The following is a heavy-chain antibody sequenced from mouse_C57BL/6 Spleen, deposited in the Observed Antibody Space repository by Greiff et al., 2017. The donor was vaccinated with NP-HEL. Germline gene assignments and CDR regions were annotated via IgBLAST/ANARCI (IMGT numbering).Heavy chain of an antibody. CDR3: ARGLRSYWYFDV. D-gene: IGHD1-1*01. Sequence: VKLQESGAELVRPGTSVKVSCKASGYAFTNYLIEWVKQRPGQGLEWIGVINPGRGGTNYNEKFKGKATLTADKSSSTAYMQLSSLTSEDSAVYFCARGLRSYWYFDVWGTGTTVTVSS. J-gene: IGHJ1*03. V-gene: IGHV1-54*01. CDR1: GYAFTNYL. CDR2: INPGRGGT.